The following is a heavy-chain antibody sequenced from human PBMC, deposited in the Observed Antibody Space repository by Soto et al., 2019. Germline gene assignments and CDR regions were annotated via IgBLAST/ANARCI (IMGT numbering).Heavy chain of an antibody. Sequence: QVQLVESGGGVVQPGRSLRLSCAASGFTFSSYGMHWVRQAPGKGLEWVAVIWYDGSNKYYADSVKGRFTISRDNSKNTLYLQMNSLRAEDTAVYYCARERRFLEWLSNYYYYGMDVWGQGTTVTVSS. V-gene: IGHV3-33*01. CDR3: ARERRFLEWLSNYYYYGMDV. J-gene: IGHJ6*02. CDR2: IWYDGSNK. CDR1: GFTFSSYG. D-gene: IGHD3-3*01.